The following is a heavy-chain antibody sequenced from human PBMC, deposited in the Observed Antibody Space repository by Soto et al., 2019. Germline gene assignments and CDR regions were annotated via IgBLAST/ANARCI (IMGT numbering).Heavy chain of an antibody. CDR2: TNSDGSDT. D-gene: IGHD6-19*01. V-gene: IGHV3-74*01. CDR3: TTGYGSDWYG. J-gene: IGHJ4*02. CDR1: GFTFSSYW. Sequence: GGSLRLSCAASGFTFSSYWMYFVRQAPGKGLVCVSRTNSDGSDTSYADSVKGRFTISRDDSKNMAYLQMNSLKIEDTALYYCTTGYGSDWYGWGQGTLVTVSS.